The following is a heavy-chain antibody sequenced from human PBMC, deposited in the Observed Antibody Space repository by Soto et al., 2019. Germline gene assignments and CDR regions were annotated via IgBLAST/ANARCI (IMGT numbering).Heavy chain of an antibody. CDR3: ARGGYCSSTSCYKGRGYYYYYMDV. Sequence: LETLSLTCAVYGGSFSGYYWSWIRQPPGKGLEWIGEINHSGSTNYNPSLKSRVTISVDTSKNQFSLKLSSVTAADTAVYYCARGGYCSSTSCYKGRGYYYYYMDVWGKGTTVTVSS. V-gene: IGHV4-34*01. D-gene: IGHD2-2*02. CDR2: INHSGST. CDR1: GGSFSGYY. J-gene: IGHJ6*03.